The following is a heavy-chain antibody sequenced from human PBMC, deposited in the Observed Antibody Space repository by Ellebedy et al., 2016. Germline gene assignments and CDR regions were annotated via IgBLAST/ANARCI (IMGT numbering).Heavy chain of an antibody. CDR3: VRSDWFDP. Sequence: GGSLRLXXAASDFNFSKAWMNWVRQAPGKGLEWVGRIKSKTEGGTADYAGPVKGRFTISRDDSQNTLYLQMNSLRVEDMAVYYCVRSDWFDPWGQGTLVTVSS. CDR2: IKSKTEGGTA. CDR1: DFNFSKAW. J-gene: IGHJ5*02. D-gene: IGHD3-3*01. V-gene: IGHV3-15*07.